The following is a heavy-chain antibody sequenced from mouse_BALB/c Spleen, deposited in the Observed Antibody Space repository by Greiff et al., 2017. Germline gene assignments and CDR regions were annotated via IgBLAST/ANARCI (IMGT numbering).Heavy chain of an antibody. V-gene: IGHV5-17*02. CDR1: GFTFSSFG. Sequence: EVKLVESGGGLVQPGGSRKLSCAASGFTFSSFGMHWVRQAPEKGLEWVAYISSGSSTIYYADTVKGRFTISRDNPKNTLFLQMTSLRSEDTAMYYCARGLLSMDYWGQGTSVTVSS. D-gene: IGHD2-1*01. CDR2: ISSGSSTI. J-gene: IGHJ4*01. CDR3: ARGLLSMDY.